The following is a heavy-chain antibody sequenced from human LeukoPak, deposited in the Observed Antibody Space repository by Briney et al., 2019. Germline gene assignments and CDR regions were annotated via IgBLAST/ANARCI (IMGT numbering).Heavy chain of an antibody. D-gene: IGHD1-1*01. V-gene: IGHV4-39*07. CDR2: IYGSGST. CDR3: AREGTSGTHLNWFDP. J-gene: IGHJ5*02. Sequence: TSETLSLTCTVSGGSISSIIYYWGWIRQPPGKGLEWIGHIYGSGSTNYNPSLKSRVTLSVDTSKNQFSLKLSSVTAADTAVYYCAREGTSGTHLNWFDPWGQGTLVTVSS. CDR1: GGSISSIIYY.